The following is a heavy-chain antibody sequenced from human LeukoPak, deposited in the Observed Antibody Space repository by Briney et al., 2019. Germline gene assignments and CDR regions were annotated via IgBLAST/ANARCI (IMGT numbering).Heavy chain of an antibody. CDR3: AKIGVQLWLLDYYYYMDV. Sequence: GSLRLSCAASGFTFSSYGMHWVRQAPGKGLEWVAVIWYDGSNKYYADSVKGRFTISRDNSKNMLYLQMNSLRAEDTAVYYCAKIGVQLWLLDYYYYMDVWGKGTTVTVSS. CDR2: IWYDGSNK. CDR1: GFTFSSYG. J-gene: IGHJ6*03. V-gene: IGHV3-33*06. D-gene: IGHD5-18*01.